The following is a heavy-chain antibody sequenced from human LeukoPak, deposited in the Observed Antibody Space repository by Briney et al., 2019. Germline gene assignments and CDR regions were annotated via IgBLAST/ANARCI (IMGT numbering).Heavy chain of an antibody. D-gene: IGHD4-17*01. J-gene: IGHJ4*02. Sequence: PSETLSLTCTVSGGSISSYYWSWIRQPPGKGLEWIGYIYHSGSTYYNPSLKSRVTISVDRSKNQFSLKLSSVTAADTAVYYCAGTYGDYGWYDYWGQGTLATVSS. V-gene: IGHV4-59*04. CDR3: AGTYGDYGWYDY. CDR1: GGSISSYY. CDR2: IYHSGST.